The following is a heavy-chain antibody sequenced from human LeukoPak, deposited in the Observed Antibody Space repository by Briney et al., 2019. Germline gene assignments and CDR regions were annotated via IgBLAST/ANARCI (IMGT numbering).Heavy chain of an antibody. D-gene: IGHD3-3*01. J-gene: IGHJ4*02. Sequence: ASVKVSCKASGFIFSDYYMHWVRQAPRQGLEWMGWINLKSGGTRFAQKFQGRVTLTRDTSISTAYMEVSRLTSDDMAVYYCARDPDLPLPIDYWGQGALVTVSS. CDR2: INLKSGGT. CDR1: GFIFSDYY. CDR3: ARDPDLPLPIDY. V-gene: IGHV1-2*02.